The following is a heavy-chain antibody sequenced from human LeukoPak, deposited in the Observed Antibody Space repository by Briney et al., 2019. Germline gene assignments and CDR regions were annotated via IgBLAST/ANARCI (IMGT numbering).Heavy chain of an antibody. D-gene: IGHD5-24*01. J-gene: IGHJ4*02. V-gene: IGHV3-73*01. CDR2: IRTQANNDAT. CDR1: GFTFSDSA. Sequence: GGSLRLSCAASGFTFSDSAMHWVRQASGKGLEWLGRIRTQANNDATASVASVKGRFIISRDDSRNTAYLQMNSLKTEDTAVYYCAGDYNSLAGLNYWGQGTLVTVSS. CDR3: AGDYNSLAGLNY.